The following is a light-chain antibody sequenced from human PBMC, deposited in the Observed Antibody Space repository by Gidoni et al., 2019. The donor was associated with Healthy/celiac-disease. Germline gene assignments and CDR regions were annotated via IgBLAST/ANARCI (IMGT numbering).Light chain of an antibody. V-gene: IGLV2-23*02. CDR3: CSYAGSSAV. J-gene: IGLJ1*01. CDR2: EVS. CDR1: SSDVGSYNL. Sequence: SALTQPASVSGSPGQSITISCTGTSSDVGSYNLVSWYQQHPGKAPKLMIYEVSQRPAGVSNRFSGSKSGNTASLTISGLQAEDEADYYCCSYAGSSAVFGTGTKVTVL.